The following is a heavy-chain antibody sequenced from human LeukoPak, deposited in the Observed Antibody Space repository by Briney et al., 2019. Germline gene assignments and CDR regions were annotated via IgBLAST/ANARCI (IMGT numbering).Heavy chain of an antibody. CDR2: ISSSCSTI. CDR3: ARDLGYCGGDCYTPYYFDY. D-gene: IGHD2-21*02. V-gene: IGHV3-48*03. Sequence: GGSLRLSCAASGFTFSSYEMNWVRQAPGKGLEWVSYISSSCSTIYYADSVKGRFTISRDNAKNSLYLQMNSLRAEDTAVYYCARDLGYCGGDCYTPYYFDYWGQGTLVTVSS. J-gene: IGHJ4*02. CDR1: GFTFSSYE.